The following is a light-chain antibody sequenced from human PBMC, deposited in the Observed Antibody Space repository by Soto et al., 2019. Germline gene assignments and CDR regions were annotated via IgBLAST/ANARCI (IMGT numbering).Light chain of an antibody. J-gene: IGLJ1*01. V-gene: IGLV2-14*01. CDR3: GSYTTSSNYV. CDR1: SSDVGRYNY. CDR2: EVS. Sequence: QSALTQPASVSGSPGQSITISCTGTSSDVGRYNYVSWYQQHPGKAPKLMIYEVSTRPSGVSDRFSGSKSGNTASLTISGLRAEDEADYYCGSYTTSSNYVFGTGTKVTVL.